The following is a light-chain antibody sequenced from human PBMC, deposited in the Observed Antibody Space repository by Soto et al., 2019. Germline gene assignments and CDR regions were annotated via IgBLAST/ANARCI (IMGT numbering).Light chain of an antibody. V-gene: IGKV3-20*01. Sequence: VLTQSPGTLSLSPGARATLSCRASQGVSANSLAWYQQKVGQGPRLLIYGASSRATGIPDRFSGNGSGTDFTLTIRRLEPEDFGVYFCHQYGSTPFTFGPGTKVDVK. CDR2: GAS. CDR1: QGVSANS. CDR3: HQYGSTPFT. J-gene: IGKJ3*01.